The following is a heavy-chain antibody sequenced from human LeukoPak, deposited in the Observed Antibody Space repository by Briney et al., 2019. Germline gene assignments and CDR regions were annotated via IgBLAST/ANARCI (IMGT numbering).Heavy chain of an antibody. D-gene: IGHD2-21*01. CDR2: IYYSGST. CDR3: ARDDGTAGDHFDY. CDR1: GGSISSYY. Sequence: SETLSLTCTVSGGSISSYYWSWIRQPPGKGLEWIGYIYYSGSTNYNPSLKSRVTISVDTSKNQFSLKLSSVTAADTAVYYCARDDGTAGDHFDYWGQGTLVTVSS. V-gene: IGHV4-59*01. J-gene: IGHJ4*02.